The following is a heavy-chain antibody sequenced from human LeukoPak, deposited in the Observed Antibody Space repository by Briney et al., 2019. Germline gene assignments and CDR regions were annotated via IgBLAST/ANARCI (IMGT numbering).Heavy chain of an antibody. D-gene: IGHD6-13*01. Sequence: PSETLSLTCAVYGGSFNGCYWSWIRQPPGKGLEWIGEINHSGSTNYNPSLKSRVTISVDTSKNQFSLKLSSMTAADTAVYYCAQKGGAAPDYYYYMDVWGKGTTVTVSS. V-gene: IGHV4-34*01. CDR2: INHSGST. CDR1: GGSFNGCY. J-gene: IGHJ6*03. CDR3: AQKGGAAPDYYYYMDV.